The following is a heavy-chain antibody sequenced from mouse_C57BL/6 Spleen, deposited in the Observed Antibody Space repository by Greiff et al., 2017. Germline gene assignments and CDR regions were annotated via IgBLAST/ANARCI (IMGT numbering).Heavy chain of an antibody. Sequence: DVMLVESGGGLVKPGGSLKLSCAASGFTFSSYTMSWVRQTPEKRLEWVATISGGGGNTYYPDSVKGRFTISRDNAKNTLYLQRSSLRSEDTALYYCARHGDYDFYYAMDYWGQGTSVTVSS. V-gene: IGHV5-9*01. J-gene: IGHJ4*01. CDR3: ARHGDYDFYYAMDY. CDR2: ISGGGGNT. CDR1: GFTFSSYT. D-gene: IGHD2-4*01.